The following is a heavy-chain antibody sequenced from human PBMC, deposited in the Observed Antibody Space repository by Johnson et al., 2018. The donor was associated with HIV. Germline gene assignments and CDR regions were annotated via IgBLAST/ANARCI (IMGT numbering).Heavy chain of an antibody. Sequence: QVQLVESGGGVVRPGGSLRLSCAASGFSFSSYGIHWVRQAPGKGLEGVAFTQYVGSNKYYADPAKGRFPISRDNSKNTLYLQMHSLRAEDTAVYYCARSYFDWLLLTAFDIWGQGTMVTVSS. J-gene: IGHJ3*02. D-gene: IGHD3-9*01. CDR3: ARSYFDWLLLTAFDI. V-gene: IGHV3-30*02. CDR2: TQYVGSNK. CDR1: GFSFSSYG.